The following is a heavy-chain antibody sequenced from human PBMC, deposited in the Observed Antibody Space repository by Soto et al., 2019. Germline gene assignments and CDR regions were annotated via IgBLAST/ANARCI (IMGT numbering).Heavy chain of an antibody. D-gene: IGHD3-10*01. CDR1: GFTFSSYA. CDR2: ISGSGGST. V-gene: IGHV3-23*01. CDR3: AXTYGSGSYPRRPFDY. Sequence: GGSLRLSWAASGFTFSSYAMSWVRQAPGKGLEWVSAISGSGGSTYYADSVKGRFTISRDNSKNTLYVQMNSLRAEDTAVYYCAXTYGSGSYPRRPFDYWGQGTLVTVSS. J-gene: IGHJ4*02.